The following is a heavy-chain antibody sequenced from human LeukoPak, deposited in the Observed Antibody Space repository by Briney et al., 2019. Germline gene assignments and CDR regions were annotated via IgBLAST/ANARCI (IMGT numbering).Heavy chain of an antibody. D-gene: IGHD4-11*01. V-gene: IGHV3-23*01. J-gene: IGHJ4*02. CDR1: GFTFNTYA. CDR2: ITGTGGTT. Sequence: HPGGSLRLSCAASGFTFNTYAMSWVRQTPEKGLEWVSSITGTGGTTYYADSVKGRFTMSRDNSKNTLYLHLSSQRAGDTAVYYCVKEGNYYDFDYWGQGTLVTVSS. CDR3: VKEGNYYDFDY.